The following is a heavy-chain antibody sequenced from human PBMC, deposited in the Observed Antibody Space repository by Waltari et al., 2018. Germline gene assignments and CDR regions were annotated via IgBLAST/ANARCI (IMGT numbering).Heavy chain of an antibody. CDR3: ARDLSAARVRFDY. CDR2: ISSSGSTI. J-gene: IGHJ4*02. CDR1: GFTFSSYE. Sequence: EVQLVESGGGLVQPGGSLRLSCAASGFTFSSYEMNWVRQAPGNGLEWVSYISSSGSTIYYADSVKGRFTISRDNAKNSLYLQMNSLRAEDTAVYYCARDLSAARVRFDYWGQGTLVTVSS. V-gene: IGHV3-48*03. D-gene: IGHD6-6*01.